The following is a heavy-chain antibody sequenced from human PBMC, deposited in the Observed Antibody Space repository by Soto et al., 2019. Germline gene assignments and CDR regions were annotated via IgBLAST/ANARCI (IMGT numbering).Heavy chain of an antibody. CDR3: APYGSGIYYISRDQY. D-gene: IGHD3-10*01. CDR2: IDHNGHT. Sequence: QVQLQKWGAGLLKPSETLSLTCAVYGGSFSGYCWSWIRQPPGKGLEWIGEIDHNGHTNYNPSLKSRVTISVDKSKNQFSLRLSAMTAADTAIYYCAPYGSGIYYISRDQYWGQGTLVTVSS. J-gene: IGHJ4*02. V-gene: IGHV4-34*01. CDR1: GGSFSGYC.